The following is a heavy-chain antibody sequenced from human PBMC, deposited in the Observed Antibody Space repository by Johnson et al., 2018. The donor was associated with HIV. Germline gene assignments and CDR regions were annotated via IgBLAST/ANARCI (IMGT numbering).Heavy chain of an antibody. CDR1: GFTVSSNY. J-gene: IGHJ3*02. CDR2: IYSGGST. CDR3: LFGGYSYCLAFDI. D-gene: IGHD5-18*01. V-gene: IGHV3-53*01. Sequence: VQLVESGGGLIQPGGSLRLSCAASGFTVSSNYMSWVRQAPGKGLEWVSVIYSGGSTYYADSVKGRFTISRDNSKNTLYLQMNSLRAEDTAVYYCLFGGYSYCLAFDIWGQGTMVTVSS.